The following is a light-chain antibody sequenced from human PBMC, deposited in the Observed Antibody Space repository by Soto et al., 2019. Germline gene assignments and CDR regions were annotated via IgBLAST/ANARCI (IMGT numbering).Light chain of an antibody. CDR2: DVG. CDR3: SSYGASSTL. J-gene: IGLJ2*01. CDR1: TSDIGGYNY. Sequence: QSVLTQPASVSGSPGQSITISCTGSTSDIGGYNYVSWYQQHPGEAPKLLIYDVGYRPSGISDRFSGSKSGNTASLTISGLQPEDEADYYCSSYGASSTLFGGGTKVTVL. V-gene: IGLV2-14*03.